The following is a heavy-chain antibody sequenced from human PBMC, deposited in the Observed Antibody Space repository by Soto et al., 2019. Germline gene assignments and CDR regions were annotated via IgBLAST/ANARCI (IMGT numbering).Heavy chain of an antibody. CDR1: GFTFSNYA. D-gene: IGHD3-9*01. Sequence: PGGSLRLSCAASGFTFSNYAFNWVRQAPGKGRDWVSTTTYGEDYTHYAESVKGRFTVSRDNSRNMLYLQMNSQRAEDTALYYCARDPSTGSADYWGRGTLVTVSS. CDR2: TTYGEDYT. V-gene: IGHV3-23*01. J-gene: IGHJ4*02. CDR3: ARDPSTGSADY.